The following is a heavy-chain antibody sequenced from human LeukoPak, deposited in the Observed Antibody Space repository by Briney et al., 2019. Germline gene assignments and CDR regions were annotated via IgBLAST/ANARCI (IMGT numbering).Heavy chain of an antibody. V-gene: IGHV3-21*01. Sequence: GGSLRLSCAASGFTFSSYSMNWVRQAPGKGLEWVSSISSSSSYIYYADSVKGRFTISRDNAKNSLYLQTNSLRAEDTAVYYCARVQVYYYYMDVWGKGTTVTVSS. CDR2: ISSSSSYI. J-gene: IGHJ6*03. D-gene: IGHD4-11*01. CDR3: ARVQVYYYYMDV. CDR1: GFTFSSYS.